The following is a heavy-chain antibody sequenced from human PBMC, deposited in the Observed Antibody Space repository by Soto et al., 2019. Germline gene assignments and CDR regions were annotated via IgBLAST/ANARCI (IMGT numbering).Heavy chain of an antibody. V-gene: IGHV4-59*11. CDR1: GGPISGHY. J-gene: IGHJ4*02. Sequence: SETLSLTCTVSGGPISGHYWSWVRQPLGKGLEWIGCIHYTGSTDYNPSLKSRVTISVDTSNNQFSLNLISVTAADTAVYYCARYTGSYYSYWGQGTLVTVSS. CDR3: ARYTGSYYSY. D-gene: IGHD1-26*01. CDR2: IHYTGST.